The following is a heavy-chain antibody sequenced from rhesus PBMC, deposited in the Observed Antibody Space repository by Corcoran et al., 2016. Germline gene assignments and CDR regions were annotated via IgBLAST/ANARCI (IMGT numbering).Heavy chain of an antibody. V-gene: IGHV1-198*02. Sequence: QVQLVQSGAEVKKPGASVKVSCKASGFTFGSYAISWVRQAPGQGLEWMGVINPLVGITNYAREFPGRVTITADTATSTAYMGLSSLKSEVTAVYYCARGLGGYCSSTYCSPAFDYWGQGVLVTVSS. CDR3: ARGLGGYCSSTYCSPAFDY. CDR1: GFTFGSYA. J-gene: IGHJ4*01. CDR2: INPLVGIT. D-gene: IGHD2-15*01.